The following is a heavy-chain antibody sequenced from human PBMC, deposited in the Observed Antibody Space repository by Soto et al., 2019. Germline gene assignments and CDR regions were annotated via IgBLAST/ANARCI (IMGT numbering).Heavy chain of an antibody. Sequence: GGSLRLSCAASGFTFSNYLMTWVRQAPGKGLEWVANIKEDGSEKDYVDSVKGRFTISRDNAKNSLYLQMNSVRGEDTAVYYCAGTNSGSYFARDYWGQGTLVTVSS. D-gene: IGHD1-26*01. CDR2: IKEDGSEK. J-gene: IGHJ4*02. V-gene: IGHV3-7*01. CDR3: AGTNSGSYFARDY. CDR1: GFTFSNYL.